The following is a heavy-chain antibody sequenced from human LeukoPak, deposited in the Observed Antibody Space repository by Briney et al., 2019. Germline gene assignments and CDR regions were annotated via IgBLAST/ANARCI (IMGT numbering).Heavy chain of an antibody. CDR3: AIFDFLFGEIDNWFDP. D-gene: IGHD3-16*01. V-gene: IGHV5-51*01. Sequence: GESLKISCKGSGYNFTIYWIGWVRQMPGKGLEWMGIIYPGDSDTRYSPSFQGQVTISADKSISTAYLQWSSLKSSDTAMYYCAIFDFLFGEIDNWFDPWGQGTQVTVSS. CDR2: IYPGDSDT. CDR1: GYNFTIYW. J-gene: IGHJ5*02.